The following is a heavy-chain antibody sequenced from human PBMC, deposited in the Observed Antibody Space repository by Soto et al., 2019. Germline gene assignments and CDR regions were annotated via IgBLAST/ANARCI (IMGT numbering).Heavy chain of an antibody. Sequence: QVQLVQSGAEVKKPGASVKVSCKASGYTFTGYDTNWVRQATGQGLEWMGWLNPNSGNTGYAQNFQGRVTMTRSTSISTAYMELSSLRSEDTAVYYCARARDWNDNWFDPWGQGTLVTVSS. J-gene: IGHJ5*02. CDR2: LNPNSGNT. CDR3: ARARDWNDNWFDP. D-gene: IGHD1-1*01. CDR1: GYTFTGYD. V-gene: IGHV1-8*01.